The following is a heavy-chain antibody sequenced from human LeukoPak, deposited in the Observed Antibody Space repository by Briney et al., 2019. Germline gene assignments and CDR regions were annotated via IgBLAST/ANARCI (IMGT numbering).Heavy chain of an antibody. CDR2: ILYDGSNK. CDR3: AKDRRAAAGWNAFDI. Sequence: GGSLRLSCAASGFTVSSNYMSWVRQAPGKGLEWVAVILYDGSNKYYVDSVKGRFTISRDNSKNTLYLQMNSLRAEDTAVYYCAKDRRAAAGWNAFDIWGQGTMVTVSS. CDR1: GFTVSSNY. J-gene: IGHJ3*02. V-gene: IGHV3-30*18. D-gene: IGHD6-13*01.